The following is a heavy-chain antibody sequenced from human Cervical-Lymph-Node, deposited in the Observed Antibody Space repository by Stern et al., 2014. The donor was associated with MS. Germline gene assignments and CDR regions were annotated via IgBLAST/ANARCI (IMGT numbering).Heavy chain of an antibody. CDR3: ARQRYFDY. Sequence: EMQLVESGPEVKRPGESLKISCQASGYTFTSYWLGWVRQMPGKGLEWIAILFPGGSDIRYSPCFQGQVTISADKSSSTAYLQWNNRKASDTAIYYCARQRYFDYWGQGTLVTVSS. V-gene: IGHV5-51*01. J-gene: IGHJ4*02. CDR1: GYTFTSYW. CDR2: LFPGGSDI.